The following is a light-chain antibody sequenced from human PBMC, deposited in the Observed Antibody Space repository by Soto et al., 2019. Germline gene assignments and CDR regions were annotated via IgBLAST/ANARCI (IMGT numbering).Light chain of an antibody. Sequence: EIVLTQSPGTLSLSPGERATLSCRASQSISSSYLAWYQRKPGQAPRLLIYGASSRATGIPDRFSGSGSGTGFTLTFSRLEPEDFAVYYCQQYGSSTPTFGQGTKVEIK. CDR1: QSISSSY. CDR2: GAS. J-gene: IGKJ1*01. V-gene: IGKV3-20*01. CDR3: QQYGSSTPT.